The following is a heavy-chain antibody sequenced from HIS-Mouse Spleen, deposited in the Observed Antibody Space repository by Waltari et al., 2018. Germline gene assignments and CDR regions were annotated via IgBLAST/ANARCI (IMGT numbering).Heavy chain of an antibody. J-gene: IGHJ4*02. D-gene: IGHD3-16*01. CDR3: AKKLLGGSLFDY. CDR1: GFTFSSYA. V-gene: IGHV3-23*01. Sequence: EVQLLESGGGLVQPGGSLRLSCAASGFTFSSYAMSWVRQVPGKGLEWVSSISGGGGSNYYADSLKGRFTISRDNSRNTRYLQMNSLRAEDTAVYYCAKKLLGGSLFDYWGQGTLVTVSS. CDR2: ISGGGGSN.